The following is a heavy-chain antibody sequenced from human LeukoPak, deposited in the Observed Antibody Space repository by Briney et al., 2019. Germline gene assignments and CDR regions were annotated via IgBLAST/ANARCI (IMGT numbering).Heavy chain of an antibody. V-gene: IGHV7-4-1*02. D-gene: IGHD3-9*01. CDR3: ARQSIASADYDILTGYYSIDY. J-gene: IGHJ4*02. CDR2: INTNTGNP. Sequence: ASVKVSCKASGYTFTTYSMSWVRQAPGQGLEWMGWINTNTGNPTYAQGFTGRFVFSLDTSVSTAYLQISSLKAEDTAVYYCARQSIASADYDILTGYYSIDYWGQGTLVTVSS. CDR1: GYTFTTYS.